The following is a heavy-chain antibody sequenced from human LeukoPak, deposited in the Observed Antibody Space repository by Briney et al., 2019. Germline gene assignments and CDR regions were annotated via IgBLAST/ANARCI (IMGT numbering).Heavy chain of an antibody. CDR2: IKKDGSEE. V-gene: IGHV3-7*01. J-gene: IGHJ6*02. CDR1: GFTFSDYW. Sequence: GGSLRLSCAASGFTFSDYWMTWVRQAPGKGPEWVANIKKDGSEEHYVDSVKGRFTVSRDNAQNSLFLQMNSLRVEDTAVYYCATYKNWVAGDVWGQGPTVSVSS. D-gene: IGHD7-27*01. CDR3: ATYKNWVAGDV.